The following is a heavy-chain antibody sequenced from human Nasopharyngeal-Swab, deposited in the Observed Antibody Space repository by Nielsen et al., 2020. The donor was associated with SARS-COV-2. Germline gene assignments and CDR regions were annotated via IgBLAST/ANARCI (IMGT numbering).Heavy chain of an antibody. V-gene: IGHV4-59*01. CDR3: ARTIIAAAVGYFDH. Sequence: SETLSLTCTVSGGSISSYYWSWIRQPPGKGLEWIGYIYYSGSTNYNPSLKSRVTISVDTSKNQFSLKLSSVTAADTGVYYCARTIIAAAVGYFDHWGQGTLVTVSS. CDR1: GGSISSYY. D-gene: IGHD6-13*01. CDR2: IYYSGST. J-gene: IGHJ4*02.